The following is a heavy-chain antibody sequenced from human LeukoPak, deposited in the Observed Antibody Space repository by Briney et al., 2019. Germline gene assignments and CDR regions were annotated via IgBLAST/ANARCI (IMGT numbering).Heavy chain of an antibody. D-gene: IGHD3-10*02. CDR2: ISGNGADT. Sequence: GGSLRLSCATSGFTFSRYGMSWVRQAPGKGLEWVSAISGNGADTYYADAVKGRFTISRDNLENMVYLQMNSLRAEDTAVYYCAELGITMIGGVWGKGTTVTISS. V-gene: IGHV3-23*01. CDR3: AELGITMIGGV. CDR1: GFTFSRYG. J-gene: IGHJ6*04.